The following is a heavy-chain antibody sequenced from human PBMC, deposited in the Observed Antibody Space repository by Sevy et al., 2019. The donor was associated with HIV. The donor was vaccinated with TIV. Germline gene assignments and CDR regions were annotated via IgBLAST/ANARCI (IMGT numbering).Heavy chain of an antibody. CDR2: IYYSGST. CDR3: ARVGSSSFQFDP. CDR1: GGSISSYY. D-gene: IGHD6-6*01. Sequence: SETLSLTCTVSGGSISSYYWSWIRQPPGKGLEWIGYIYYSGSTNYNPSLKSRVTISVDTSKNQFSLKLSSVTAADTAVSYCARVGSSSFQFDPWGQGTLVTVSS. V-gene: IGHV4-59*01. J-gene: IGHJ5*02.